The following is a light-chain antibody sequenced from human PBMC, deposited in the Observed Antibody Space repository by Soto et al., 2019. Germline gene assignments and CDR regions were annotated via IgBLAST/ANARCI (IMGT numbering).Light chain of an antibody. J-gene: IGKJ1*01. CDR1: QSISSW. CDR3: QQYNDYPWT. Sequence: DLQMTQSPSTLSASVRDRVTITCRASQSISSWLAWYQQKPGKAPKLLIYKASSLESGVPSRFSGSGSGTEFTLTISSLQPDDFATYYCQQYNDYPWTFGQGTKVEIK. CDR2: KAS. V-gene: IGKV1-5*03.